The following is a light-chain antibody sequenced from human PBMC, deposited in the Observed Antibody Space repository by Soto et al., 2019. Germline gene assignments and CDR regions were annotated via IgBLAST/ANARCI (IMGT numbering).Light chain of an antibody. Sequence: QSALTQPASVSGSPGQSITISCTGASSDLGSYDLVSWYQQHPGKAPKTIIYEVTKRPSGVSKRFSGSKSGNTASLTISGLQPEDEADYYCCSYVGNDFFYVFGTGTQLTVL. CDR1: SSDLGSYDL. J-gene: IGLJ1*01. CDR2: EVT. CDR3: CSYVGNDFFYV. V-gene: IGLV2-23*02.